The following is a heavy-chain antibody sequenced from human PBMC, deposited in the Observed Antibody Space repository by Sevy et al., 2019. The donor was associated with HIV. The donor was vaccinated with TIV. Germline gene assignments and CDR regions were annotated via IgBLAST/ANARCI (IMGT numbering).Heavy chain of an antibody. D-gene: IGHD2-15*01. Sequence: ASVKVSCKASGYSFTTYRITWLRQAPGQGLEWMGWISPHNGDTNYVQNLQGRVTMITDTSTSTAYMELRSLRSDDTAVYYCARAYRSGGSCYSLAYWGQGTRVTVSS. J-gene: IGHJ4*02. CDR2: ISPHNGDT. V-gene: IGHV1-18*01. CDR3: ARAYRSGGSCYSLAY. CDR1: GYSFTTYR.